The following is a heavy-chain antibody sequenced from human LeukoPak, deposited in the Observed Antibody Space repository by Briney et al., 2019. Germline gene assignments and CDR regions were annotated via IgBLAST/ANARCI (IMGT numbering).Heavy chain of an antibody. CDR1: GFTFSNAW. V-gene: IGHV3-15*01. D-gene: IGHD3-22*01. CDR3: TTEKDSSGYYKFFDY. J-gene: IGHJ4*02. CDR2: IKSKTDGGTT. Sequence: GGSLRLSCAASGFTFSNAWMSWVRQAPGKGLEWVGRIKSKTDGGTTDYAAPVKGRFTISSDESENTLYLQKNSLKTEDTAVYYCTTEKDSSGYYKFFDYWGQGTLVTVSS.